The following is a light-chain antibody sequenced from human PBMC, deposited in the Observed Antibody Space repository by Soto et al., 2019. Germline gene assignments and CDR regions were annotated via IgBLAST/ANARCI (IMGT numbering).Light chain of an antibody. J-gene: IGLJ2*01. CDR1: SSDVGGYNY. CDR2: EVN. CDR3: SSYGGSNNLV. Sequence: QAVLTQPPSASGSPGQSVTISCTGASSDVGGYNYVSWYQQHPGKAPKLMIYEVNKRPSGVPDRFSGSKFGNTASLTVSGLQGEDEADYYCSSYGGSNNLVFGGGTKLTLL. V-gene: IGLV2-8*01.